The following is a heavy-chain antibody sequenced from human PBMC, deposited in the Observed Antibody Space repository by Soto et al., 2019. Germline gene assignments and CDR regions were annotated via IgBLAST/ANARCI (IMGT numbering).Heavy chain of an antibody. J-gene: IGHJ4*02. CDR1: GFTFSSYA. V-gene: IGHV3-23*01. CDR3: ATISVASNTEY. CDR2: TSSNGAAT. D-gene: IGHD5-12*01. Sequence: PGGSLRLSSAASGFTFSSYAMSWVRQAPGKGLDWVSSTSSNGAATYYGDSVRGRFTFSRDNSKNMLYLQMNSLTAGDTAVYYCATISVASNTEYWGQGTQVTVSS.